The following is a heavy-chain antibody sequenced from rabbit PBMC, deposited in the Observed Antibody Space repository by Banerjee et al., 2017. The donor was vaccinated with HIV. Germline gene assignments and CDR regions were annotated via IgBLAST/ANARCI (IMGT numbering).Heavy chain of an antibody. CDR2: IYAGSSGST. CDR3: ARRATYIGYGYAALNL. Sequence: QSLEESGGDLVKPEGTLTLTCKASGIDFSTYYDMCWVRQAPGKGLEWIACIYAGSSGSTYYASWAKGRFTISKTSSTAVTLQVTSLTAADTATYFCARRATYIGYGYAALNLWGQGTLVTVS. J-gene: IGHJ4*01. CDR1: GIDFSTYYD. V-gene: IGHV1S40*01. D-gene: IGHD6-1*01.